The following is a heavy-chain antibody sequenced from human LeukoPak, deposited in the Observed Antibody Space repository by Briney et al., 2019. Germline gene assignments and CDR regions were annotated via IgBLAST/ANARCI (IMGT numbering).Heavy chain of an antibody. CDR3: ARDHLAVAGTVGY. D-gene: IGHD6-19*01. Sequence: PGGSLRLSCAASGFTLSRHPIFWVRQAPGKGLEWVANIKQDGSEKYNVDSVKGRFTISRDNAKNSLYLQMNSLRAEDTAVYYCARDHLAVAGTVGYWGQGTLVTVSS. CDR1: GFTLSRHP. J-gene: IGHJ4*02. CDR2: IKQDGSEK. V-gene: IGHV3-7*01.